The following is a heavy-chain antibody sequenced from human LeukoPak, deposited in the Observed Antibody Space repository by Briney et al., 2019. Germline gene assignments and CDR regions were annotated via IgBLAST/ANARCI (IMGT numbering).Heavy chain of an antibody. CDR3: ARHGGDYYDSSGYFDY. Sequence: PSETLSLTCTVSGGSISSYYWSWIRQPPGKGLEWIGYIYYSGSTNYNPSLKSRVTTSVDTSKNQFSLKLSSVTAADTAVYYCARHGGDYYDSSGYFDYWGQGTLVTVSS. CDR1: GGSISSYY. CDR2: IYYSGST. D-gene: IGHD3-22*01. V-gene: IGHV4-59*08. J-gene: IGHJ4*02.